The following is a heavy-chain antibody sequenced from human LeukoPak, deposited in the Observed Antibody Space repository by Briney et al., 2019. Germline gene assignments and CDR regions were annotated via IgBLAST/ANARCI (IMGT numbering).Heavy chain of an antibody. CDR3: ARGRDCSSTSCHDAFDI. D-gene: IGHD2-2*01. J-gene: IGHJ3*02. V-gene: IGHV3-48*03. CDR1: GFTFSSYG. Sequence: GGSLRLSCAASGFTFSSYGMNWVRQAPGKGLEWVSYISSSGSTIYYADSVKGRFTISRDNAKNSLYLQMNSLRAEDTAVYYCARGRDCSSTSCHDAFDIWGQGTMVTVSS. CDR2: ISSSGSTI.